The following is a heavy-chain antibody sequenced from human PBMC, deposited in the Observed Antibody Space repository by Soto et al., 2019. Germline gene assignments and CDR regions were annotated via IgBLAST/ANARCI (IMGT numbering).Heavy chain of an antibody. Sequence: QVQLVQSGAETKNPGASVKVSCKASGYSFSSHGISWVRQAPGQGLEWMGGIIPVFGTANYALKFQGRVTITADEPTSTPHMELSSLRSEDTTVYYCAREAYDRSGSYLYLPQAFEIWRQGTMVTVSS. CDR2: IIPVFGTA. J-gene: IGHJ3*02. D-gene: IGHD3-22*01. CDR1: GYSFSSHG. CDR3: AREAYDRSGSYLYLPQAFEI. V-gene: IGHV1-69*01.